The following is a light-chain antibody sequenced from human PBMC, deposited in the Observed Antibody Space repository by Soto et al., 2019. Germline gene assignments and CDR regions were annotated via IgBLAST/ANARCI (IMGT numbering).Light chain of an antibody. CDR2: DVS. V-gene: IGLV2-14*03. CDR3: SSFTSSSSYV. J-gene: IGLJ1*01. CDR1: SSDVGSYNS. Sequence: QSVLAQPASVSGSHGQSITISCTGTSSDVGSYNSVSWYQQYPGKAPTLMIHDVSNRPSGVSNRFSGSKSGNTASLTISGLQTEDEADYYCSSFTSSSSYVFGSGTKVTVL.